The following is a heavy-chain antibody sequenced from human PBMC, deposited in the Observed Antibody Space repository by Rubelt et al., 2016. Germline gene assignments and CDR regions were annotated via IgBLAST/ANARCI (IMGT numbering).Heavy chain of an antibody. V-gene: IGHV7-4-1*02. CDR2: INTNTGNP. CDR1: GYTFTSYA. J-gene: IGHJ5*02. CDR3: ARVIAAREDYNWFDP. D-gene: IGHD6-6*01. Sequence: QVQLVQSGAEVKKPGASVKVSCKASGYTFTSYATNWVRQAPGQVLEWMGWINTNTGNPTYAQGFTGRFVFSLDTSVSTAYLQISSLKAEDTAVYYCARVIAAREDYNWFDPWGQGTLVTVSS.